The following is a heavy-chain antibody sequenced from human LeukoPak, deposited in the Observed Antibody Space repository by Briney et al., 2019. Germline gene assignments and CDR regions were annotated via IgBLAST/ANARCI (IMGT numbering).Heavy chain of an antibody. J-gene: IGHJ3*01. CDR1: GFTSSSYA. V-gene: IGHV3-23*01. CDR2: FSATDGSA. CDR3: DKAKIAAAGTGAFDV. Sequence: GGSLRLACAASGFTSSSYATTWVRHAPGEGLEWVSAFSATDGSAQYAESAEGRFTISRDNSKNTLFLQMNSWGAEDTAVYFRDKAKIAAAGTGAFDVLGQGTPVTVSS. D-gene: IGHD6-13*01.